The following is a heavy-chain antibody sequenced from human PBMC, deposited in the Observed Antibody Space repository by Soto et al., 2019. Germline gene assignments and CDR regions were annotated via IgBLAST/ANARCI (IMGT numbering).Heavy chain of an antibody. CDR2: ISSSISYI. CDR1: GFTFSDYS. V-gene: IGHV3-21*01. CDR3: ARDLLWFGELLPQPPFDY. Sequence: GGSLRLSCAASGFTFSDYSMNWVRQTPGKGLEWVSSISSSISYIYYADSVKGRFTISRDNAKGSLHLQMNSLRAEDTAVYFCARDLLWFGELLPQPPFDYWGQGTLVTVSS. J-gene: IGHJ4*02. D-gene: IGHD3-10*01.